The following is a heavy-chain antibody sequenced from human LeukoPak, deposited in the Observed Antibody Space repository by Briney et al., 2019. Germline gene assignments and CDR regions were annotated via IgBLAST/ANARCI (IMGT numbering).Heavy chain of an antibody. CDR3: ARVLEQWLVPEDYYFDY. J-gene: IGHJ4*02. Sequence: GASVKVSCKASGYTFTSYGISWVRQAPGQGLEWMGWISAYNGNTNYAQKLQGRVTMTTDTSTSTAYMELRSLRSDDTAVYYCARVLEQWLVPEDYYFDYWGQGTPVTVSS. CDR2: ISAYNGNT. V-gene: IGHV1-18*01. D-gene: IGHD6-19*01. CDR1: GYTFTSYG.